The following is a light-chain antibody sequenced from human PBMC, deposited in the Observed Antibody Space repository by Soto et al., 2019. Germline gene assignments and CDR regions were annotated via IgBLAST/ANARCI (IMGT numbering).Light chain of an antibody. J-gene: IGKJ1*01. CDR2: KES. CDR3: ELYNSYSWT. CDR1: QSISSW. V-gene: IGKV1-5*03. Sequence: DIQMTQSPSILSAAVGDIVTITCRASQSISSWLACYPQKPGKAPNLLIYKESSLESGVPSRFSGSGSGTEFTLSISSVQPYDFATYYCELYNSYSWTLGQGTKVEIK.